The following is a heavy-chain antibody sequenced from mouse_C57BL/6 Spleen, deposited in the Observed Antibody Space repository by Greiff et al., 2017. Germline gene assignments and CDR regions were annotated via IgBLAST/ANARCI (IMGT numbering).Heavy chain of an antibody. D-gene: IGHD2-13*01. CDR2: IYPYNGVS. V-gene: IGHV1-31*01. CDR1: GYSFTGYY. CDR3: ARRGETWFAY. J-gene: IGHJ3*01. Sequence: EVQRVESGPELVKPGASVKISCKASGYSFTGYYMHWVKQSHGNILDWIGYIYPYNGVSSYNQKFKGKATLTVDKSTSTAYMELRSLTSEASAVYYCARRGETWFAYWGQGTLVTVSA.